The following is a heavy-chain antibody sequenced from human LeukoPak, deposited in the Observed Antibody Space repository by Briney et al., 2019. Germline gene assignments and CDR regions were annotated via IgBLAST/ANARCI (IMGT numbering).Heavy chain of an antibody. CDR2: ISSSSSYI. V-gene: IGHV3-21*01. CDR3: ARDRRSYCSSTRCYTVYYFDY. J-gene: IGHJ4*02. Sequence: GGSLRLSCAASGFTFNSYSMNWVRQAPGKGLEWVSSISSSSSYIYYADSVKGRFTISRDNAKNSLYLQMNSLRAEDTAVYYCARDRRSYCSSTRCYTVYYFDYWGQGTLVTVSS. D-gene: IGHD2-2*02. CDR1: GFTFNSYS.